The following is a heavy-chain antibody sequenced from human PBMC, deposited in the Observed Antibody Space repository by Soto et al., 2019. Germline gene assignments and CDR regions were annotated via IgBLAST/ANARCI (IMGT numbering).Heavy chain of an antibody. CDR2: IIPIFGTA. CDR3: ARVGSMTLYYYYCGMEV. Sequence: QVQLVQSGAEVKKPGSSVKVSCKASGGTFSSYAISWVRQAPGQGLEWMGGIIPIFGTANYAQKFQGRVTITADESTSTAYMELSSLRSEDTAVYYCARVGSMTLYYYYCGMEVWGQGTTVTVSS. CDR1: GGTFSSYA. D-gene: IGHD1-26*01. J-gene: IGHJ6*02. V-gene: IGHV1-69*01.